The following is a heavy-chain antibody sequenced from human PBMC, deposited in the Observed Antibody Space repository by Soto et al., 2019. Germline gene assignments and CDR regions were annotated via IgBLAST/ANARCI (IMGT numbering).Heavy chain of an antibody. CDR2: IKSKTDGGTT. CDR3: TTDSGYDSFDY. V-gene: IGHV3-15*01. J-gene: IGHJ4*02. Sequence: AGGALRLSCAASGFTFSNAWMSWGRQAPGKGLEWVGRIKSKTDGGTTDYAAPVKGRFTISRDDSKNTLYLQMNSLKTEDTAVYYCTTDSGYDSFDYWGQGTLVTVSS. CDR1: GFTFSNAW. D-gene: IGHD5-12*01.